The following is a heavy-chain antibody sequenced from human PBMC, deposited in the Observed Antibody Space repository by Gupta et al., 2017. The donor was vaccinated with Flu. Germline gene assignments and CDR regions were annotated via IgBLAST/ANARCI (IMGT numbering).Heavy chain of an antibody. CDR1: GYTFTGYY. V-gene: IGHV1-2*02. CDR3: ARVTSDYDFWSGYLY. Sequence: QVHLVQSGAEVKKPGASVKVSCKASGYTFTGYYMHWVRQAPGQGLEWMGWINPNSGGTNYAQKFQGRVTMTRDTSISTAYMELSRLRSDDTAVYYCARVTSDYDFWSGYLYWGQGTLVTVSS. J-gene: IGHJ4*02. D-gene: IGHD3-3*01. CDR2: INPNSGGT.